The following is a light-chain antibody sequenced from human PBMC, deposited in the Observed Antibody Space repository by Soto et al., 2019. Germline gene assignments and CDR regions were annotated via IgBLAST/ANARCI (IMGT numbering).Light chain of an antibody. CDR1: QSVSSN. J-gene: IGKJ1*01. V-gene: IGKV3-15*01. CDR3: QHYNNWET. CDR2: GAS. Sequence: EIVMTQSPATLSVSPGERATLSCRASQSVSSNLAWYQQKPGQAPRLLIYGASTRATGIPARFSGSGSGTVFTLTISSLHSEDFAVYYCQHYNNWETFGQGTKVEIK.